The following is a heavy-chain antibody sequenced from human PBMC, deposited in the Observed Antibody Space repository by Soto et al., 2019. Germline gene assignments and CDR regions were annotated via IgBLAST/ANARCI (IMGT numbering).Heavy chain of an antibody. CDR3: ARIFYGSGSYYTRFFDY. Sequence: SETLSLTCTVSGGSISSSSYYWGWIRQPPGKGLEWIGSIYYSGSTYYNPSLKSRVTISVDTSKNQFSLKLSSVTAADTAVYYCARIFYGSGSYYTRFFDYWGQGTLVTVSS. J-gene: IGHJ4*02. CDR1: GGSISSSSYY. V-gene: IGHV4-39*01. D-gene: IGHD3-10*01. CDR2: IYYSGST.